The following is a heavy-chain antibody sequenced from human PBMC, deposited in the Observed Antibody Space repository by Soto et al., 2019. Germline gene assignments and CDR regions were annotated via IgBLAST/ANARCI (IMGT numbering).Heavy chain of an antibody. J-gene: IGHJ4*02. Sequence: EVQLVESGGGLVQPGRSLRLSCAASGFTFDDYAMHWVRQAPGKGLEWVSGISWNSGSIGYADSVKGRFTISRDNAKNSLYLQMNSLRAEDTALYYCANDADPYCSGGSCYIFDYWGQGTLVTVSS. V-gene: IGHV3-9*01. D-gene: IGHD2-15*01. CDR3: ANDADPYCSGGSCYIFDY. CDR1: GFTFDDYA. CDR2: ISWNSGSI.